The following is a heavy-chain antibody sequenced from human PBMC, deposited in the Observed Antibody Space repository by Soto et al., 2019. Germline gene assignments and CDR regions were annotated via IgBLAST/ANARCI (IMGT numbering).Heavy chain of an antibody. CDR3: ARDHHSYYDTSGYYPYFDF. J-gene: IGHJ4*02. D-gene: IGHD3-22*01. V-gene: IGHV4-61*01. CDR1: GGSVNTAPYH. CDR2: IYYTGST. Sequence: SETLSLTCTVSGGSVNTAPYHWSWIRQSPRNGLEWIGNIYYTGSTNYNPSFESRVAISLGTSNNQFSLRLTSLTAADTAVYFCARDHHSYYDTSGYYPYFDFWGQGTLVTVSS.